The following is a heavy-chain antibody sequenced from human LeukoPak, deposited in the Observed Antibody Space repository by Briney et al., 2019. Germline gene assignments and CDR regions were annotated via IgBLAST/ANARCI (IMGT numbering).Heavy chain of an antibody. CDR2: IYYSGST. V-gene: IGHV4-39*07. D-gene: IGHD3-10*01. CDR3: ARGNAYYGSGSYYPTPYWFDP. J-gene: IGHJ5*02. Sequence: SETLSLTCTVSGGSISSSSYYWGWIRQPPGKGLEWIGSIYYSGSTYYNPSLKSQVTISVDTSKNQFSLKLSSVTAADTAVYYCARGNAYYGSGSYYPTPYWFDPWGQGTLVTVSS. CDR1: GGSISSSSYY.